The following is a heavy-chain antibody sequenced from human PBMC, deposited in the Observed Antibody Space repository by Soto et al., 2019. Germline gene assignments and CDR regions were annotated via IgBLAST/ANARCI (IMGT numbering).Heavy chain of an antibody. D-gene: IGHD4-17*01. CDR2: IIPALGTA. CDR3: ASPDFGHYWYFDL. V-gene: IGHV1-69*08. J-gene: IGHJ2*01. CDR1: GGTFSSHT. Sequence: QDQLVQSGAEVKKPGSSVKVSCKASGGTFSSHTFSWVRQAPGQGLEWMGRIIPALGTATYAQKFQGRVTITADESATTVYMELNSLRSEDTAVYYCASPDFGHYWYFDLWGRGTLVTVSS.